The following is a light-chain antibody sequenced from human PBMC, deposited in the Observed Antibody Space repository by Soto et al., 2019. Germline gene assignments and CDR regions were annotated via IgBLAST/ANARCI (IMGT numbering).Light chain of an antibody. Sequence: QSALTRPPSASGSPGQSVTISCTGTSSDIGGYNYVSWYQQHPGKAPKLMIYEVSKRPSGVPDRFYGSKSGKTASLTVSGLQAEDEADYYCTSYAGGNNVVFGGGTKLTVL. V-gene: IGLV2-8*01. J-gene: IGLJ2*01. CDR3: TSYAGGNNVV. CDR2: EVS. CDR1: SSDIGGYNY.